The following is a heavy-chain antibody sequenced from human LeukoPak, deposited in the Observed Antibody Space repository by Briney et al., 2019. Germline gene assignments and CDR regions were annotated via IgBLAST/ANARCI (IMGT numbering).Heavy chain of an antibody. D-gene: IGHD5-24*01. CDR3: AGTCPRDGYNGPCY. CDR1: GYTFTDYY. J-gene: IGHJ4*02. Sequence: ASVKVSCKASGYTFTDYYIHWLRQAPGQGLESVGWINRISGGTNSPQKFQGRVTMTRDTSISTVYIELSSLRSDDTAVYYCAGTCPRDGYNGPCYWGQGTLVTVSS. V-gene: IGHV1-2*02. CDR2: INRISGGT.